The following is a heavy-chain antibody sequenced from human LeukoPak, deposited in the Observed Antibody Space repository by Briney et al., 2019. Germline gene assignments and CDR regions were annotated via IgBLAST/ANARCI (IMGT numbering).Heavy chain of an antibody. J-gene: IGHJ4*02. CDR1: GFTFSTYW. V-gene: IGHV3-74*01. CDR2: INHDGSSA. CDR3: VRDRDSGWPFDR. Sequence: GGSLRLSCAASGFTFSTYWMQWVRQAPGKGLVWVSHINHDGSSATYADSVKGRFTISRDNARNTLYLQMNSLRVEDTAVYYCVRDRDSGWPFDRWGQGTLVTVSS. D-gene: IGHD6-19*01.